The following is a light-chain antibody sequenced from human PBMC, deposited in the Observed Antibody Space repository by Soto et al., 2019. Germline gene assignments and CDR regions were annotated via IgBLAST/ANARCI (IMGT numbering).Light chain of an antibody. CDR2: DVS. V-gene: IGLV2-14*01. J-gene: IGLJ1*01. CDR3: SSYTSSSTPLNV. CDR1: SSDVGGYNY. Sequence: QSVLTQPASVCGSPGQSITISCTGTSSDVGGYNYVSWYQQHPGKAPKLMIYDVSNRPSGVSNRFSGSKSGNTASLTISGLQAEDEADYYCSSYTSSSTPLNVFGTGTKVTVL.